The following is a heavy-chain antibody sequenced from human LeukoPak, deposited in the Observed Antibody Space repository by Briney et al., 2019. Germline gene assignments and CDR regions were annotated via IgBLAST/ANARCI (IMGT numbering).Heavy chain of an antibody. D-gene: IGHD6-19*01. CDR1: GFTLSSYW. CDR2: IKQDGSEK. Sequence: GGSLRLSCAASGFTLSSYWMSWVRQAPGKGLEWVANIKQDGSEKYYVDSVKGRFTISRDNAKNSLYLQMNSLRAEDTAVYYCARDHQQWPYREYFDYWGQGTLVTVSS. CDR3: ARDHQQWPYREYFDY. V-gene: IGHV3-7*01. J-gene: IGHJ4*02.